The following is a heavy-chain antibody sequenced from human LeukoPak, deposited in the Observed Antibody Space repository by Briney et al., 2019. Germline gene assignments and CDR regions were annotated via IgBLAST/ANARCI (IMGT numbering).Heavy chain of an antibody. V-gene: IGHV2-5*02. D-gene: IGHD3-10*01. CDR2: IYWDDDK. CDR1: GLSLSTSGVG. Sequence: SGPTLVNPTQPLTLTCTFSGLSLSTSGVGVGWIRQPPGKALEWLALIYWDDDKRYTPSLKSRLTITKDTSKNQVVLTMTNMDPVDTATYYCAHRGVAYYYGSGSSVLFDYWGQGTLVTVSS. CDR3: AHRGVAYYYGSGSSVLFDY. J-gene: IGHJ4*02.